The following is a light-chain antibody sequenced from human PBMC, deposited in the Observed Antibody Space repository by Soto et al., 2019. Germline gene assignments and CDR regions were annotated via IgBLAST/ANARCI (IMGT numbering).Light chain of an antibody. CDR3: QQYDNLPPLT. Sequence: DIQMTQSPSSVSASVGDRVTITCRATQGISSWLAWYQQKPGKAPKLLIYAASSLQSGVPSRFSGSGSGTDFTLTINNLQPEDFATYYCQQYDNLPPLTFGGGTKVEIK. V-gene: IGKV1-12*01. J-gene: IGKJ4*01. CDR1: QGISSW. CDR2: AAS.